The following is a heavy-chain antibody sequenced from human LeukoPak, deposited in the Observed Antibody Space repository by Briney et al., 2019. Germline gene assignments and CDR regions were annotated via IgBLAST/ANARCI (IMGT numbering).Heavy chain of an antibody. J-gene: IGHJ3*02. CDR3: ARVRGWIQHDI. V-gene: IGHV1-8*01. CDR2: MNPNSGTT. CDR1: GYTFTSYD. Sequence: ASVKVSCKASGYTFTSYDFNWVRQAPGQGPEWIGWMNPNSGTTGYAQKFQGRVTMTRDTSISTAYMDLSSLRSEDTAVYYCARVRGWIQHDIWGQGTMVTVSS. D-gene: IGHD3-10*01.